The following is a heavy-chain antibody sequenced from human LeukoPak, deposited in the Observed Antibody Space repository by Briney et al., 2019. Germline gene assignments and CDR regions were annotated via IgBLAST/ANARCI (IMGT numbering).Heavy chain of an antibody. CDR1: TSTFPTYA. CDR3: ARDSLAVAGIVY. J-gene: IGHJ4*02. CDR2: LRARGGGA. Sequence: GGSLRLSCAASTSTFPTYAMNWVRQAPGKRLECVATLRARGGGAIYADSVKGRFTISRDNAKNSLYLQMNSLRAEDTAVYYCARDSLAVAGIVYWGQGTLVTVSS. D-gene: IGHD6-19*01. V-gene: IGHV3-23*01.